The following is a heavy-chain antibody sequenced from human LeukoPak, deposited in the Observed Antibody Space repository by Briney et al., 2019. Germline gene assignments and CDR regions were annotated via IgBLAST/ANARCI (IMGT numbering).Heavy chain of an antibody. D-gene: IGHD1-26*01. Sequence: GGSLRLSCAASGFTFSTYVMNWVRQAPGKGLEWVSTISGRSETTYYSDSVKGRFTISRDNPKNTLYLQMNSLRAEDTAVYYCASVGIIVGATGPFDYWGLGTLVTVSS. CDR3: ASVGIIVGATGPFDY. J-gene: IGHJ4*02. V-gene: IGHV3-23*01. CDR2: ISGRSETT. CDR1: GFTFSTYV.